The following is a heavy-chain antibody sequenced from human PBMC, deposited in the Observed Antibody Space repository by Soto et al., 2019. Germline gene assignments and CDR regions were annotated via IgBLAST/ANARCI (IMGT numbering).Heavy chain of an antibody. J-gene: IGHJ6*03. D-gene: IGHD3-3*01. CDR2: IYSRWTS. Sequence: QVQLQESGPGLVKPSETLSLTCSVSDGSISGLYWTWVRHPPGKGLEWIGWIYSRWTSNYNPSLKSRVTISVDTSNNQFSLKLRSVTAADTAIYYCARLRNHYFMDAWGKGPTVTVSS. CDR3: ARLRNHYFMDA. CDR1: DGSISGLY. V-gene: IGHV4-59*08.